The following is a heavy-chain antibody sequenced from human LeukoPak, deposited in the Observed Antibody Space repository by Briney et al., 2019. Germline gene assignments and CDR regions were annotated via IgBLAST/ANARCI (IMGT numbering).Heavy chain of an antibody. CDR1: GFTFSSYA. CDR2: ISWDGGST. J-gene: IGHJ4*02. CDR3: AKGRQWELPQY. Sequence: GGSLRLSCAASGFTFSSYAMSWVRQAPGKGLEWVSLISWDGGSTYYADSVKGRFTISRDNSKNSLYLQMNSLRTEDTALYYCAKGRQWELPQYWGQGTLVTVSS. V-gene: IGHV3-43*02. D-gene: IGHD1-26*01.